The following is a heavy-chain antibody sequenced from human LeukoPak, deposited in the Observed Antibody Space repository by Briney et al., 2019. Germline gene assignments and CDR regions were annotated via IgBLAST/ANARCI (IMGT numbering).Heavy chain of an antibody. CDR3: ASAGGVTMRYYYYMDV. CDR1: GGSITSYY. Sequence: SETLSLTCTVSGGSITSYYWSWIRQSAGKGLEWIGRIYITGSTTYNPSLKSRVTMSLDTSKNQFSLKLSSVTAADTAVYYCASAGGVTMRYYYYMDVWGKGTTVTVSS. V-gene: IGHV4-4*07. D-gene: IGHD4-23*01. CDR2: IYITGST. J-gene: IGHJ6*03.